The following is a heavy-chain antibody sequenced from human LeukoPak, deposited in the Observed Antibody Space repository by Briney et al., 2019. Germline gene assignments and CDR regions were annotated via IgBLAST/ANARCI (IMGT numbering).Heavy chain of an antibody. CDR1: GYTFSPYW. CDR3: TRENYVPDS. J-gene: IGHJ4*02. D-gene: IGHD3-10*02. CDR2: ISNGGGAT. Sequence: PGGSLRLSCVASGYTFSPYWMSWVRQTPGKGLEWVASISNGGGATFYGDSVRGRFTVSRDDAKNSLFLQMNGLRSDDTAVYYCTRENYVPDSWGQGTLVTVFS. V-gene: IGHV3-7*03.